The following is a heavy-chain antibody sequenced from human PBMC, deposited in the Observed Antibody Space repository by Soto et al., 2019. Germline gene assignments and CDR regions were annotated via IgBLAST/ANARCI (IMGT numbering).Heavy chain of an antibody. CDR3: AREVLRYFDFNYHYYGMDV. V-gene: IGHV4-30-4*01. CDR1: GGPISSDNYY. Sequence: SETLSLTCTVSGGPISSDNYYWSWIRQPPGKGLEWIGYIYYSGGTYYNPSLQSRVTISVDTSRNQFSLKLSSVTAADTGVYYCAREVLRYFDFNYHYYGMDVWGQGTTVTVSS. D-gene: IGHD3-9*01. CDR2: IYYSGGT. J-gene: IGHJ6*02.